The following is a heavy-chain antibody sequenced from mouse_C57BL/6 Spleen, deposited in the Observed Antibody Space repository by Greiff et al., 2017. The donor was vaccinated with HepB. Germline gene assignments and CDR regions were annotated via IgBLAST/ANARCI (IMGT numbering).Heavy chain of an antibody. V-gene: IGHV5-17*01. CDR1: GFTFSDYG. D-gene: IGHD1-1*01. CDR2: ISSGSSTI. CDR3: ARPLLRAYAMDY. Sequence: DVHLVESGGGLVKPGGSLKLSCAASGFTFSDYGMHWVRQAPEKGLEWVAYISSGSSTIYYADTVKGRFTISRDNAKNTLFLQMTSLRSEDTAMYYCARPLLRAYAMDYWGQGTSVTVSS. J-gene: IGHJ4*01.